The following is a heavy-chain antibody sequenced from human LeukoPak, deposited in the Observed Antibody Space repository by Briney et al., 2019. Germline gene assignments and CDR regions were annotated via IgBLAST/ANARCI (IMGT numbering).Heavy chain of an antibody. CDR3: ARDIVVVPAAMGYYYGMDV. Sequence: PGRSLRLSCAASGFTFDDYAMHWVRQAPGKGLEWVSGISWNSGSIGYADSVKGRFTISRDNAKNSLYLQMNSLRAEDTAVYYCARDIVVVPAAMGYYYGMDVWGQGTTVTVSS. J-gene: IGHJ6*02. CDR2: ISWNSGSI. V-gene: IGHV3-9*01. D-gene: IGHD2-2*01. CDR1: GFTFDDYA.